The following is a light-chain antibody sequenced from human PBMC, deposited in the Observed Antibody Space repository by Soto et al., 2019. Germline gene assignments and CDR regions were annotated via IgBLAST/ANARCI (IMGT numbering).Light chain of an antibody. J-gene: IGKJ5*01. V-gene: IGKV3-20*01. CDR2: GAS. CDR1: QSVSSSY. Sequence: EIVLTQSPGTLSLSLGERATLSCRASQSVSSSYLAWYQQRPGQAPRLLIYGASSRAPGIPDRFSGSGSGTDFTLTISRLEPEDCAVYFCQQVGSSPITFGQGTRLEIK. CDR3: QQVGSSPIT.